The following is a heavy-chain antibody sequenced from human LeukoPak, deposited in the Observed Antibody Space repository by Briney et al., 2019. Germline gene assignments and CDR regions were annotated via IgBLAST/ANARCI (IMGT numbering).Heavy chain of an antibody. Sequence: ASVKVSCKASGYTFTSYGISWVRRAPGPRLEGMGWISAYNGSTNYAQKLQARVTMTTDTSTSTAYMELRSLRSDDTAVYYCARLIRNWELQQYYFDYWGQGTLVTVSS. CDR2: ISAYNGST. J-gene: IGHJ4*02. V-gene: IGHV1-18*01. CDR3: ARLIRNWELQQYYFDY. D-gene: IGHD1-26*01. CDR1: GYTFTSYG.